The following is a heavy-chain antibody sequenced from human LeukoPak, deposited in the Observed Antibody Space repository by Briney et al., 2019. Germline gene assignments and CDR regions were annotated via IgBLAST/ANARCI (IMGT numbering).Heavy chain of an antibody. Sequence: PGGSLRLSCAASGFTFSSYGMHWVRQAPGKGLEWVSLISGDGGSTYYADSVKGRFTISRDNSKNSLYLQMNSLRTEDTALYYCAKDIEIQLWQGALNYWGQGTLVTVSS. J-gene: IGHJ4*02. D-gene: IGHD5-18*01. CDR2: ISGDGGST. CDR1: GFTFSSYG. CDR3: AKDIEIQLWQGALNY. V-gene: IGHV3-43*02.